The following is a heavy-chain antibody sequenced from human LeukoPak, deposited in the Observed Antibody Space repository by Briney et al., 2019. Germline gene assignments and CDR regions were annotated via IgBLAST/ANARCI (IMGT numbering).Heavy chain of an antibody. D-gene: IGHD3-10*01. Sequence: ASVKVSCKASGYTFTSYGISWVRQAPGLGLERMGWISAYNGNTNYAQKLQGRVTMTTDTSTSTAYMELRSLRSDDTAVYYCCSLDYYGSGSYYPLPRNWGQGTLVTVSS. V-gene: IGHV1-18*01. CDR1: GYTFTSYG. CDR2: ISAYNGNT. J-gene: IGHJ4*02. CDR3: CSLDYYGSGSYYPLPRN.